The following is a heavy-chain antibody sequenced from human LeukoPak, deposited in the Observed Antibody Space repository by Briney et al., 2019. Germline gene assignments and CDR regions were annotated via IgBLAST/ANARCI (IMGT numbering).Heavy chain of an antibody. V-gene: IGHV4-4*07. CDR2: IYTSGST. D-gene: IGHD6-13*01. CDR3: ARDLAYSSSWYEGGWFDP. J-gene: IGHJ5*02. Sequence: PSETLSLTCTVSGGSISSYYRSWIRQPAGKGLEWIGRIYTSGSTNYNPSLKSRVTMSVDTSKNQFSLKLSSVTAADTAVYYCARDLAYSSSWYEGGWFDPWGQGTLVTVSS. CDR1: GGSISSYY.